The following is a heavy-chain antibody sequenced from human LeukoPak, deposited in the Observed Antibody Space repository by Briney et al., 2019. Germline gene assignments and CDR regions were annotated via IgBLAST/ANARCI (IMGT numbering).Heavy chain of an antibody. CDR3: ARPGKDFWSGYLL. CDR1: GGSFSGYY. D-gene: IGHD3-3*01. CDR2: INHSGST. Sequence: PSETLSLTCAVYGGSFSGYYWSWIRQPPGKGLEWIGEINHSGSTNYNPSLKSRVTISVDTSKNQFSLKLSSVTAADTAVYYCARPGKDFWSGYLLWGQGTLVTVSS. V-gene: IGHV4-34*01. J-gene: IGHJ4*02.